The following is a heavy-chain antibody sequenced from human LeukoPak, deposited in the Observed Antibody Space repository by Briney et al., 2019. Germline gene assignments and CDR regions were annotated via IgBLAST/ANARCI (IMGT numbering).Heavy chain of an antibody. J-gene: IGHJ5*02. V-gene: IGHV1-2*02. Sequence: ASVKVSCKASGYTFTGYYMHWVRQAPGQGLEWMGWINPNSGGTNYAQKFQGRVTMTRDTSISTAYMELSRLRSDDTAVYYCATLEVDTAMVKRQNWFDPWGQGTLVTVSS. CDR3: ATLEVDTAMVKRQNWFDP. CDR1: GYTFTGYY. CDR2: INPNSGGT. D-gene: IGHD5-18*01.